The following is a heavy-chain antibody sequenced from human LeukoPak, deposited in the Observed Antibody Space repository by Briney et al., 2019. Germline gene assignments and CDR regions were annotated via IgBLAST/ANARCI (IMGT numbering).Heavy chain of an antibody. D-gene: IGHD3-10*01. CDR1: GYTFTGYY. J-gene: IGHJ5*02. Sequence: ASVTVSRKASGYTFTGYYMHWVRQAPGQGLEWMGWINPNSGGTNYAQKFQGRVTMTRDTSISTAYMELSRLRSDDTAVYYCARDSNRLWFGAKKQYNWFDPWGQGTLVTVSS. CDR2: INPNSGGT. V-gene: IGHV1-2*02. CDR3: ARDSNRLWFGAKKQYNWFDP.